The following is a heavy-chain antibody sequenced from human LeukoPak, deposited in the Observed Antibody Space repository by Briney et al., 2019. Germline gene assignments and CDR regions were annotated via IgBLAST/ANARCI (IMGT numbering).Heavy chain of an antibody. CDR2: FYHSGST. CDR1: GYSLATGYY. CDR3: ARDAEGCYDT. D-gene: IGHD2-15*01. Sequence: SETLSLICTVSGYSLATGYYGGWIRPPPGKGLGWIGSFYHSGSTWNTPSLGGRVTMSVDTPKIQMSLNVNSVTAADTAVYYRARDAEGCYDTWGQETLVPSPQ. V-gene: IGHV4-38-2*02. J-gene: IGHJ5*02.